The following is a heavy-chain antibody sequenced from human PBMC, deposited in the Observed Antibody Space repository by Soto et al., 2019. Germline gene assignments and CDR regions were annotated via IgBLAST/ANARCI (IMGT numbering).Heavy chain of an antibody. V-gene: IGHV3-21*04. J-gene: IGHJ6*02. CDR3: ARDGHLPEIDYYYGMDA. Sequence: GWSLRLSCAASGFTFSSYSMNWVRQAPGKGLEWVSSISSSSYIYYADSVKGRFTISRDNAKNSLYLQMDSLRDEDTAVYYCARDGHLPEIDYYYGMDAWGQGTTATVSS. CDR2: ISSSSYI. CDR1: GFTFSSYS.